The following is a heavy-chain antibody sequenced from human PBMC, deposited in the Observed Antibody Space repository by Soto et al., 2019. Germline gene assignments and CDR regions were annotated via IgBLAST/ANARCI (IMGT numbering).Heavy chain of an antibody. CDR3: TTGLSNGYYNFDY. D-gene: IGHD3-22*01. CDR2: IKGESDGGTT. CDR1: GFTFSNAW. Sequence: GGSLRLSCTASGFTFSNAWMSWVRQAPGKGLEWIGRIKGESDGGTTDHATPVKGRFSISRDQSKDTLYLHMNSLKTEDTAVYYCTTGLSNGYYNFDYWGQGT. J-gene: IGHJ4*02. V-gene: IGHV3-15*01.